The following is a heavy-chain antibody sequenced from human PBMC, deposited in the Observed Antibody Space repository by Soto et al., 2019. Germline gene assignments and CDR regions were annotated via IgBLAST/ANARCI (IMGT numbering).Heavy chain of an antibody. V-gene: IGHV3-30*18. CDR1: GFTFSSYG. J-gene: IGHJ5*02. CDR2: ISYDGSNK. CDR3: AKGETYGSGSYYRGYNWFDP. Sequence: QVQLVESGGGVVQPGRSLRLSCAASGFTFSSYGMHWVRRAPGKGLEWVAVISYDGSNKYYADSVKGRFTISRDNSKNTLYLQMNSLRAEDTAVYYCAKGETYGSGSYYRGYNWFDPWGQGTLVTVSS. D-gene: IGHD3-10*01.